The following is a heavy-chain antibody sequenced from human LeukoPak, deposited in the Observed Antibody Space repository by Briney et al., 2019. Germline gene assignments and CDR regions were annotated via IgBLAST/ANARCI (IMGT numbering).Heavy chain of an antibody. D-gene: IGHD1-26*01. CDR3: AKWPEGATPKFHY. J-gene: IGHJ4*02. Sequence: GGSLRLSRAASGFAFSSYAMSWVRQAPEKGLEWVSTISGSGGVTYYPDSVRGRLTISRDNSKNTLHLQMDSLRAEDTAIYYCAKWPEGATPKFHYWGQGTLVTVSS. CDR1: GFAFSSYA. CDR2: ISGSGGVT. V-gene: IGHV3-23*01.